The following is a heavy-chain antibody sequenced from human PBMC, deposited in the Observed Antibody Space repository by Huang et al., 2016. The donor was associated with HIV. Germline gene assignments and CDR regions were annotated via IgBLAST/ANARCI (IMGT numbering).Heavy chain of an antibody. CDR1: GYTFNTYG. Sequence: QVNLVQSGAEVKKPGASVKVSCKASGYTFNTYGIHWVRQAPGQRLEWMGWINTGKGNTKYSQNFQGRLTMTRDTFATTVYMDLSSLTSEDTAVYYCARVLWFGATLDGFDIWGQGTTVTVSS. CDR2: INTGKGNT. D-gene: IGHD3-10*01. CDR3: ARVLWFGATLDGFDI. V-gene: IGHV1-3*04. J-gene: IGHJ3*02.